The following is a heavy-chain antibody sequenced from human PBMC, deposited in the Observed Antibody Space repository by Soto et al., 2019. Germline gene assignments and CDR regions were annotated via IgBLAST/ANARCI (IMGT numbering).Heavy chain of an antibody. J-gene: IGHJ5*02. D-gene: IGHD2-2*01. V-gene: IGHV3-11*06. CDR1: GFNFSNYY. CDR3: ARRQPMLFLDT. Sequence: QLVEIGGGLVNPGETLRLSCAASGFNFSNYYMAWVRQAPGKGLEWISYISSRASYTKYADSVEGPFTVSRDNANGSLSLQMNSPRGEDTGIYYCARRQPMLFLDTWGQGTLVTVSS. CDR2: ISSRASYT.